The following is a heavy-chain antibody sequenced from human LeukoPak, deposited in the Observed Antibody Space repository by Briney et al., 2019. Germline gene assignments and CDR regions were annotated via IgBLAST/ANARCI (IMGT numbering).Heavy chain of an antibody. J-gene: IGHJ6*02. V-gene: IGHV4-4*07. CDR2: IYTSGRT. Sequence: PSETLSLTCTVSGGSISSYYWSWIRQPAGKGLEWIGRIYTSGRTNYNPSLKSRVTMSVDTSKNQFSLKLSSVTAADTDVYYCAREATHTYYGMDVWGQGTTVTVSS. CDR3: AREATHTYYGMDV. CDR1: GGSISSYY.